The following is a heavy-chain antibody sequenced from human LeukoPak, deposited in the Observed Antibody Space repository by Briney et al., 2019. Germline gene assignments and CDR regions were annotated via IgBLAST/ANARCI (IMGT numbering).Heavy chain of an antibody. Sequence: GGSLRLSCAASGFTVSSNYMSWVRQAPGKGLEWVSLIYTGGSTYYADSVKGRFTISRDISKNTLYLQMNSLRAEDTAVYYCARDPYSAGWYDHWGQGTLVTVSS. CDR2: IYTGGST. CDR1: GFTVSSNY. D-gene: IGHD5-12*01. J-gene: IGHJ5*02. V-gene: IGHV3-53*01. CDR3: ARDPYSAGWYDH.